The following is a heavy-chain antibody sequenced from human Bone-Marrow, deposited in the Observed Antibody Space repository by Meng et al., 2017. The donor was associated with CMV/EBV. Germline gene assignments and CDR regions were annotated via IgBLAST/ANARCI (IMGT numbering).Heavy chain of an antibody. V-gene: IGHV1-69*10. CDR1: GGTFSSYA. D-gene: IGHD5-18*01. CDR2: IIPILGIA. Sequence: SVKVSCKASGGTFSSYAISWVRQAPGQGLEWMGGIIPILGIANYAQKFQGRVTITADKSTSTAYMELSSLRSEDTAVYYCARGGSGYSYEYYYYGMDVWGQGTTVTVSS. J-gene: IGHJ6*01. CDR3: ARGGSGYSYEYYYYGMDV.